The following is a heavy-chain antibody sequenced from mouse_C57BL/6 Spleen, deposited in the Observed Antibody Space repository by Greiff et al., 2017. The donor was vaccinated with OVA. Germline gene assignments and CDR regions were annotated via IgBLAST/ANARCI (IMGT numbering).Heavy chain of an antibody. V-gene: IGHV3-1*01. CDR3: ARERDGNFFDY. CDR2: ISYSGST. D-gene: IGHD2-1*01. J-gene: IGHJ2*01. CDR1: GYSITSGYD. Sequence: ESGPGMVKPSQSLSLTCTVTGYSITSGYDWHWIRHFPGNKLEWMGYISYSGSTNYNPSLKSRISITHDTSKNHFFLKLNSVTTEDTATYYCARERDGNFFDYWGQGTTLTVSS.